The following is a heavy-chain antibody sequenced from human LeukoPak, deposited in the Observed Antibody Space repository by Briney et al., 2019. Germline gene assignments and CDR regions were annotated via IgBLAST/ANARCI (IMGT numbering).Heavy chain of an antibody. D-gene: IGHD3-16*02. CDR1: GFTFSSYA. CDR2: ISYDGSNK. CDR3: AREGPGYDYVWGSYRSLDY. J-gene: IGHJ4*02. V-gene: IGHV3-30*04. Sequence: GGSLRLSCAASGFTFSSYAMHWVRQAPGKGLEWVAVISYDGSNKYYADSVKGRFTISRDNSKNTLYLQMNSLRAEDTAVYYCAREGPGYDYVWGSYRSLDYWGQGTLVTVSS.